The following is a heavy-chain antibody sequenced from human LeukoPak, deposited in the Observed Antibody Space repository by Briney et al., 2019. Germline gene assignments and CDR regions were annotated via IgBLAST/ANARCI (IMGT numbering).Heavy chain of an antibody. V-gene: IGHV3-30*02. CDR3: AKGLGYYFDY. J-gene: IGHJ4*02. CDR2: IRYDGTYK. CDR1: GFTFSSYG. D-gene: IGHD5/OR15-5a*01. Sequence: GGSLRLSCAASGFTFSSYGMHWVRQAPGKGLEWVAFIRYDGTYKFYSDSVKGRFTISRDNSKNTLYLQMNSLKPEDAAVYYCAKGLGYYFDYWGQGTLVIVSS.